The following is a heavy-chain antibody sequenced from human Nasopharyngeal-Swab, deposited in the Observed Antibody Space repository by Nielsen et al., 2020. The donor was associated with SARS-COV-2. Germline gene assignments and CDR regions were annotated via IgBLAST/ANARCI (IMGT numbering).Heavy chain of an antibody. J-gene: IGHJ4*02. V-gene: IGHV3-30-3*01. D-gene: IGHD1-26*01. CDR2: ISYDGSNK. Sequence: LSLTCAASGFTFSSYAMHWVRQAPGKGLEWVAVISYDGSNKYYADSVKGRFTISRDNSKNTLYLQMNSLRAEDTAVYYCARPYTGSYWSYFDYWGQGTLVTVSS. CDR3: ARPYTGSYWSYFDY. CDR1: GFTFSSYA.